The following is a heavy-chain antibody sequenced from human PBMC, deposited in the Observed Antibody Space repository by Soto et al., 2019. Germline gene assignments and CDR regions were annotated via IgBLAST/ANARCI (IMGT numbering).Heavy chain of an antibody. CDR2: IFSSDDK. V-gene: IGHV2-26*01. J-gene: IGHJ1*01. Sequence: QVTLKEAGPVLVKPTETLTLTCTVSGFSLNTDGMGVSWIRQPPGKALEWLAQIFSSDDKSYSASLKRRLSISKDSSGSQVVLSVTNMAPVDTATYYCARIRGYDSLGPVEYWGQGILVTVSS. CDR1: GFSLNTDGMG. CDR3: ARIRGYDSLGPVEY. D-gene: IGHD5-12*01.